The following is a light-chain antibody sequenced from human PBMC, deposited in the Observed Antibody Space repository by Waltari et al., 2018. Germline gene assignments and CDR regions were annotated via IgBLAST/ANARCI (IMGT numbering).Light chain of an antibody. Sequence: DIQLTPSPSSLSASVGDRVTITCRASQSISSYLNWYQQKPGKAPKLLSYAASRLQSWVPSRVSGSGSGTEVTLTISRLQPEDFSTYCCQQSYSTPRTFGGGTKVEIK. CDR2: AAS. J-gene: IGKJ4*01. CDR1: QSISSY. V-gene: IGKV1-39*01. CDR3: QQSYSTPRT.